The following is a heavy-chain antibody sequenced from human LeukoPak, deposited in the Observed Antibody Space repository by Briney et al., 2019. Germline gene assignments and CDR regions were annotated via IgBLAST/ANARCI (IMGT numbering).Heavy chain of an antibody. D-gene: IGHD2-2*02. V-gene: IGHV1-2*02. CDR1: GYTFTGYY. CDR3: ARGIVVVPAAIPSAISY. CDR2: INPNSGGT. Sequence: ASVKVSCKASGYTFTGYYMHWVRQAPGQGLEWMGWINPNSGGTNYGQKFQGRVTMTRDTSISAAYMELSRLRSDDTAVYYCARGIVVVPAAIPSAISYWGQGTLVTVSS. J-gene: IGHJ4*02.